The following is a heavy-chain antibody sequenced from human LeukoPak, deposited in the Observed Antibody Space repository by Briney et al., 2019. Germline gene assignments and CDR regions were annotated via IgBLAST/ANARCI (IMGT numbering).Heavy chain of an antibody. J-gene: IGHJ4*02. CDR3: AKDGPDIVPVIAATYDY. Sequence: GGSLRLSCAASGFTFSNYAMSWVRQAPGKGLEWVSIISGSGDSTHYADSAKGRFTISRDNSKNTLYLQMNSLRGGDTAIYYCAKDGPDIVPVIAATYDYWGQGTLVTVSS. V-gene: IGHV3-23*01. CDR1: GFTFSNYA. D-gene: IGHD2-15*01. CDR2: ISGSGDST.